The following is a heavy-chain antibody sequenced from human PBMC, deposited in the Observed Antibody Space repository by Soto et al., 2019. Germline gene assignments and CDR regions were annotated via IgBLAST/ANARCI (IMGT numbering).Heavy chain of an antibody. D-gene: IGHD1-1*01. J-gene: IGHJ5*02. CDR2: IYPGGVNI. Sequence: QVQLVQSGAEVKKPGASVKVSCKAIGYSFTSHYMHWVRQAPGQGLEWMGTIYPGGVNIGYAQKFKGRVTMTKDTSTSTVYMELNSLTSEDTAVYYCARDQSWHDLVWWFGPWGQGTLVTVSS. V-gene: IGHV1-46*03. CDR1: GYSFTSHY. CDR3: ARDQSWHDLVWWFGP.